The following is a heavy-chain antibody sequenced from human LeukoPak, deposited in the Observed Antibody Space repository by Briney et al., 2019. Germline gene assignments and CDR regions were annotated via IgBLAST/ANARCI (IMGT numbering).Heavy chain of an antibody. Sequence: PSETLSLTCAVYGGSFSGYYWSWIRQPPGKGLEWIGEINHSGSTNYNPSLKSRVTISVDTSKNQFSLKLSSVTAADTAVYYCARGRSVGVRYYYYYMDVWGKGTTVTVSS. V-gene: IGHV4-34*01. D-gene: IGHD3-10*01. CDR1: GGSFSGYY. CDR3: ARGRSVGVRYYYYYMDV. J-gene: IGHJ6*03. CDR2: INHSGST.